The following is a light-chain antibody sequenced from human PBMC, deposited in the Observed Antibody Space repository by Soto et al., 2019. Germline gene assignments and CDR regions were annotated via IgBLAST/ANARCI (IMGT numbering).Light chain of an antibody. CDR3: QSYDSSLSGPV. Sequence: QSVLTQPPSVSGAPGQRDTISCTGSSSNIGAGYDVHWYQQVPGTAPNLLIYGNSNRPSGVPDRVSGSKSGTSASLAITGLQAEDEADYYCQSYDSSLSGPVFGGGTKLTVL. V-gene: IGLV1-40*01. CDR1: SSNIGAGYD. J-gene: IGLJ2*01. CDR2: GNS.